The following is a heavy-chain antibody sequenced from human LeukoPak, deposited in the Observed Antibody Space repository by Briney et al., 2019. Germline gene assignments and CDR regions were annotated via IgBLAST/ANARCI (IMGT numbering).Heavy chain of an antibody. CDR3: ARQPQSGWELLAAFDI. Sequence: PSETLSLTCTVSGGSISSYYWSWIRQPPGEGLEWIGYIYYSGSTNYNPSLKSRVTVSVDTSKNQFSLKLSSVTAADTAVYYCARQPQSGWELLAAFDIWGQGTMVTVSS. CDR2: IYYSGST. CDR1: GGSISSYY. J-gene: IGHJ3*02. V-gene: IGHV4-59*08. D-gene: IGHD1-26*01.